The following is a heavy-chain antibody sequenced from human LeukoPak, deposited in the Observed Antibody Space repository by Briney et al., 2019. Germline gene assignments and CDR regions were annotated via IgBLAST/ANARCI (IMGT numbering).Heavy chain of an antibody. V-gene: IGHV4-34*01. J-gene: IGHJ6*03. CDR3: ARGRHDITMIVVVMTSVSYYLDV. Sequence: LETLSLTCAVYGGSFSGYHWTWIRQSPGKGLEWIGDINPSGSTYYNPSLKSRLTISVGTSKNQFSLKLRSVTAADTAVYYCARGRHDITMIVVVMTSVSYYLDVWGKGTTVTVS. D-gene: IGHD3-22*01. CDR1: GGSFSGYH. CDR2: INPSGST.